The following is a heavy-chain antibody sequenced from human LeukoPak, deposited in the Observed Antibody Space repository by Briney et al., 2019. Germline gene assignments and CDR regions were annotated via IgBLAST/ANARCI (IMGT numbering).Heavy chain of an antibody. CDR3: ARGKARSIRLKNWFDP. D-gene: IGHD6-6*01. V-gene: IGHV4-34*01. CDR2: INHSGST. Sequence: PSETLSLTCAVYSGSFSGYYWSWIRQPPGKGLEWIGEINHSGSTNYNPSLKSRVTISVDTSKNQFSLKLSSVTAADTAVYYCARGKARSIRLKNWFDPWGQGTLVTVSS. J-gene: IGHJ5*02. CDR1: SGSFSGYY.